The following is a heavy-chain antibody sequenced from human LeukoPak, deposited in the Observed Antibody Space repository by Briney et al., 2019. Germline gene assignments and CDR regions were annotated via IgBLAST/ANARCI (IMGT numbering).Heavy chain of an antibody. CDR3: ARGSYYDSSGYCPDY. V-gene: IGHV1-46*01. J-gene: IGHJ4*02. CDR2: INPSGGST. Sequence: GASMKVSCKASGYTFTSYYMHWVRQAPGQGLEWMGIINPSGGSTSYAQKFQGRVAMTRDMSTSTVYMELSSLRSEDTAVYYCARGSYYDSSGYCPDYWGQGTLVTVSS. CDR1: GYTFTSYY. D-gene: IGHD3-22*01.